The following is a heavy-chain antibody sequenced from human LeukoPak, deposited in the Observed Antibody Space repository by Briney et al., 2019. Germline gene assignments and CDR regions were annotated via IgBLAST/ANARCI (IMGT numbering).Heavy chain of an antibody. D-gene: IGHD3-22*01. CDR3: ARGWYYYDSSGGGYYFDY. CDR2: ISYDGSNK. V-gene: IGHV3-30*14. CDR1: GFTFSSYA. J-gene: IGHJ4*02. Sequence: GGSLRLSCAASGFTFSSYAMHWVRQAPGKGLEGVAVISYDGSNKYYADSVKGRFTISRDNSKNTLYLQMNSLRAEDTAVYYCARGWYYYDSSGGGYYFDYWGQGTLVTVSS.